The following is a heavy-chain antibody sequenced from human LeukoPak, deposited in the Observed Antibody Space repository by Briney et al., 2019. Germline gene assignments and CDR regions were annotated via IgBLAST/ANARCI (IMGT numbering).Heavy chain of an antibody. CDR3: ASSGWYEGGVY. CDR2: IYYSGST. Sequence: SETLSLTRIVSGGSISSTSYFWGWVRQPPGKGLEWIESIYYSGSTYYNPSLKSRVTISVDTTKNHFSQKLSSVTAADTAVYYCASSGWYEGGVYWGQGTLVTVSS. J-gene: IGHJ4*02. CDR1: GGSISSTSYF. V-gene: IGHV4-39*02. D-gene: IGHD6-19*01.